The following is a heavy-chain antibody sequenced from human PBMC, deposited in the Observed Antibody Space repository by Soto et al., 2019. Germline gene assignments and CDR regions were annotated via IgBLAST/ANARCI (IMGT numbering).Heavy chain of an antibody. CDR2: IHYSGST. CDR3: ARARGYSDGFPLDY. CDR1: GFSISSYY. J-gene: IGHJ4*02. Sequence: PSETLSLTCTFSGFSISSYYWSWIRQPPGKGLEWIGYIHYSGSTNYNPSLKSRVTISVDTSKTHFSLKLSSVTAADTAVYYRARARGYSDGFPLDYWGQGSLVTVSS. D-gene: IGHD5-18*01. V-gene: IGHV4-59*01.